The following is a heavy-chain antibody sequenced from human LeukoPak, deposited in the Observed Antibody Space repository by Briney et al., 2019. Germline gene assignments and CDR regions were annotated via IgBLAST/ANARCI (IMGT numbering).Heavy chain of an antibody. V-gene: IGHV1-2*06. CDR2: INPNSGDT. J-gene: IGHJ6*02. CDR1: EYTFTASY. CDR3: ASRSRHSYYYGLDV. Sequence: GASVKVSCKASEYTFTASYIHWVRQAPGQGLERMGRINPNSGDTNYAQKFQGRVTMTRDTSVSTAYMELRRLRSDDTAVYYCASRSRHSYYYGLDVWGQGTTVTVSS.